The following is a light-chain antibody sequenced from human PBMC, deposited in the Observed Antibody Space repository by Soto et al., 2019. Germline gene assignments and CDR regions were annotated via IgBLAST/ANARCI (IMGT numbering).Light chain of an antibody. CDR3: QQYGSSPLT. Sequence: EIVLTQSPGTLSLSPGDTATLSCRASHTVSSTYLAWYQQKPGQAPRLLIYGASSRATGIPDRFSGSGSGTDFTLTISRLEPEDFAVYYCQQYGSSPLTFGGGTKVDIK. CDR1: HTVSSTY. V-gene: IGKV3-20*01. J-gene: IGKJ4*01. CDR2: GAS.